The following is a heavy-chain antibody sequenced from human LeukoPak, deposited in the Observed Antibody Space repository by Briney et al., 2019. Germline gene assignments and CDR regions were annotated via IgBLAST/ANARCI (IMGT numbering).Heavy chain of an antibody. CDR3: VTDTSMGGLFDY. Sequence: GGSLRLSCAASGFTFSSYSMNWVRQAPGKGLEWVSYISSSNNTIYYADSVKGRFTISRDNAKNSLYLQMNSLRDEDTALYYCVTDTSMGGLFDYWGQGTLVTVSS. D-gene: IGHD5-18*01. J-gene: IGHJ4*02. V-gene: IGHV3-48*02. CDR2: ISSSNNTI. CDR1: GFTFSSYS.